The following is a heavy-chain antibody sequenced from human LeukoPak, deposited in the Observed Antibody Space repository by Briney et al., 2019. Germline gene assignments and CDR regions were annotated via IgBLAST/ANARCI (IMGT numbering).Heavy chain of an antibody. CDR3: AEVLSVQVPVTMGLFDP. V-gene: IGHV3-23*01. J-gene: IGHJ5*02. D-gene: IGHD2-2*01. CDR2: ISGSGGRT. Sequence: TGGSLRLSCAASGFTFSSYAMTWVRQAPGKGLEWVSAISGSGGRTHYADSVKGRFTIPRDNSKNTLYLQMNSLRAEDTAVYYCAEVLSVQVPVTMGLFDPWGQGTPVTVSS. CDR1: GFTFSSYA.